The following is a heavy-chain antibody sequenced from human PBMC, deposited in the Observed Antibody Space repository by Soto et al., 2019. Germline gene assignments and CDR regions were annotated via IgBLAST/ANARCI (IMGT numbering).Heavy chain of an antibody. CDR1: GGSITGGGDY. CDR2: IHCGGST. D-gene: IGHD3-10*01. CDR3: ARDGSGSYYPSTFGY. V-gene: IGHV4-31*03. J-gene: IGHJ4*02. Sequence: QVQLQESGPGLVKPSQTLSPTCPVPGGSITGGGDYWSGFGHHPGKGLECIGYIHCGGSTNYNPALKSRVTIAVDTAENQFSLKLSSVTAADTAVYYCARDGSGSYYPSTFGYLGQGTLVTVSS.